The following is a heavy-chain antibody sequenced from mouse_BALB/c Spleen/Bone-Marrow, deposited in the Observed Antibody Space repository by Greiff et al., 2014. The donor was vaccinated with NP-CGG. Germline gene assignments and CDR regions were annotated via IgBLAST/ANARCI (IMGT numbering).Heavy chain of an antibody. J-gene: IGHJ3*01. V-gene: IGHV5-17*02. CDR2: ISSASSTI. D-gene: IGHD2-14*01. CDR1: GFTFSSFG. Sequence: DVHLVESGGGLVQPGGSRKLSCAASGFTFSSFGMHWVRQAPEKGLEWVAYISSASSTIYYADTVKGRFTISRDNPKNTLFLQMPSLRSEDAAMYYCASTYYRYEGAWFAYWGQGTLVTVSA. CDR3: ASTYYRYEGAWFAY.